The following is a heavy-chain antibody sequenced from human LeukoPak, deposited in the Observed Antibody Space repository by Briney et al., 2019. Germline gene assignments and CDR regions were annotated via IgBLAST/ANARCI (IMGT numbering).Heavy chain of an antibody. CDR1: GYSSTNYW. CDR3: SRLYGGSY. J-gene: IGHJ4*02. D-gene: IGHD4-23*01. Sequence: GESLKISCKASGYSSTNYWIGWVRQMPGKGLEWMGVIWPGDSDTRYNPSFQGQVTISADKSINTAYLQWSSLKTSDTAIYYCSRLYGGSYWGQGTLVTVSS. CDR2: IWPGDSDT. V-gene: IGHV5-51*01.